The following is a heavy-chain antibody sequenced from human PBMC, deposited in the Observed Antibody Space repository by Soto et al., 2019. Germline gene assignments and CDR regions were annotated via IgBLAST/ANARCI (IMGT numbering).Heavy chain of an antibody. D-gene: IGHD1-1*01. CDR3: ARGGTGTTPNYYYYYGMDV. Sequence: PSQTLSLTCAISGDSVSSNSAAWNWIRQSPSRGLEWLGRTYYRSKWYNDYAVSVKSRITINPDTSKNQFSLQLNSVTPEDTAVYYCARGGTGTTPNYYYYYGMDVWGQGTTVTVSS. CDR1: GDSVSSNSAA. V-gene: IGHV6-1*01. CDR2: TYYRSKWYN. J-gene: IGHJ6*02.